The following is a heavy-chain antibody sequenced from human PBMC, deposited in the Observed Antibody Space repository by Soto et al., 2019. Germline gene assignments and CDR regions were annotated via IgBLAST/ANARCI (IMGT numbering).Heavy chain of an antibody. CDR2: MIGDGTSW. J-gene: IGHJ4*02. CDR3: AQDLRPDGRYDLDY. Sequence: EVQLLESGGGLAQAGGSLRLSCAASGFNFKIYAMNWIRQAPGKGLEWVSVMIGDGTSWDYADSVRGRFTISRDNSKNTLYLQMNNLRAEDTAIYYWAQDLRPDGRYDLDYWGQGTLVTVSS. CDR1: GFNFKIYA. V-gene: IGHV3-23*01. D-gene: IGHD1-26*01.